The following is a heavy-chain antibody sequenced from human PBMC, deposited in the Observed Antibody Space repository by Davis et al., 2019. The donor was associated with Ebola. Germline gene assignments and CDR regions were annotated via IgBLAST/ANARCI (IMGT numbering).Heavy chain of an antibody. V-gene: IGHV3-33*01. CDR3: ARGGISSSYYYYSGMDV. CDR1: GFTFSNYG. Sequence: PGGSLRLSCAASGFTFSNYGMHWVRQAPGKGLEWVAIIWYDGINKYYADSVKGRFTIARDNSKNTLYLQMSSLKVDDTAVYYCARGGISSSYYYYSGMDVWGKGTTVTVSS. D-gene: IGHD6-6*01. CDR2: IWYDGINK. J-gene: IGHJ6*04.